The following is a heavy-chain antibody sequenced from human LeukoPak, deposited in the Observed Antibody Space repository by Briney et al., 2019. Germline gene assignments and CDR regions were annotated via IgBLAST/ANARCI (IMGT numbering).Heavy chain of an antibody. V-gene: IGHV4-31*03. D-gene: IGHD6-25*01. J-gene: IGHJ4*02. CDR3: ARGPYSSDAGY. CDR1: GGSISSGGYY. CDR2: IYYSGST. Sequence: SETLSLTCTVSGGSISSGGYYWSWIRQHPGKGLEWIGYIYYSGSTYYSPSLKSRVTISVDTSKNQFSLKLSSVTAADTAVYYCARGPYSSDAGYWGQGTLVTVSS.